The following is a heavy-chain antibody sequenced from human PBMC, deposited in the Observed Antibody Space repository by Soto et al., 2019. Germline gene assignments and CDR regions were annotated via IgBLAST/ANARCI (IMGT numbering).Heavy chain of an antibody. CDR2: IFPLTDIP. Sequence: QVQLVQSGTEVKEPGSSVKVSCKASGGTFRNYPINWVRQAPGQGLEWMGSIFPLTDIPDYAQRFQARLTISADKSTSTAYMELSSLTSDDTAMYFCARGPLVVLNYFESWGQGTLVTVSS. J-gene: IGHJ4*02. CDR3: ARGPLVVLNYFES. V-gene: IGHV1-69*02. CDR1: GGTFRNYP.